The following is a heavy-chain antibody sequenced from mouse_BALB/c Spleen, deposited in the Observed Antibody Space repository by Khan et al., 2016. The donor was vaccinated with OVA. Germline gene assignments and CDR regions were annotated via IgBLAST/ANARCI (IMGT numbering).Heavy chain of an antibody. CDR2: INPHIGET. D-gene: IGHD1-1*01. Sequence: VQLQQSGPELVRPGASVKISCKASGYSFTGYFMNWVMQSHGKSLEWIGRINPHIGETFYNQRFKDKATLTVDESSSTAHMELRSLASEASAVYYYTRIYRSDFDYWGQGTTLTVSS. CDR3: TRIYRSDFDY. J-gene: IGHJ2*01. V-gene: IGHV1-20*02. CDR1: GYSFTGYF.